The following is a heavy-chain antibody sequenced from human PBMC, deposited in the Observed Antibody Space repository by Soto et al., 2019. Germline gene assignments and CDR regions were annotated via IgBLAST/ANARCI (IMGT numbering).Heavy chain of an antibody. Sequence: ASGKFSCKASGYTFTGYYMHWVRQAPGQGLEWMGWINPNSGVTNYAQKFQGRVTMTRDTSITTGYMELSRLRSDDTAVYYCARELELRSGMDVWGQGTTVTVSS. CDR2: INPNSGVT. CDR1: GYTFTGYY. J-gene: IGHJ6*02. D-gene: IGHD1-7*01. CDR3: ARELELRSGMDV. V-gene: IGHV1-2*02.